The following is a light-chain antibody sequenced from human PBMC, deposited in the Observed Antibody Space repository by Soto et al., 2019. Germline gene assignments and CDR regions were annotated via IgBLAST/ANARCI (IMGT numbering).Light chain of an antibody. CDR2: DVR. Sequence: QSALTQPASGSGSAGGSITISCTGTSSDVGGYNYVSWYQQHPGKAPKLMIYDVRNRPSGVSNRFSGSKSVNTASLTISGLQAEDEADYYCSSYTTISTYVFGTGTKVTVL. V-gene: IGLV2-14*01. CDR1: SSDVGGYNY. CDR3: SSYTTISTYV. J-gene: IGLJ1*01.